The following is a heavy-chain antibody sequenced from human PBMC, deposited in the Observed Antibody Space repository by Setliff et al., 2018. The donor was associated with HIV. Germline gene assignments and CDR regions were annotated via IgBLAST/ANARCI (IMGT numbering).Heavy chain of an antibody. CDR3: ARDSDYYGSGSYYRLGDKWYFDL. CDR2: ISSNGGST. V-gene: IGHV3-64D*09. Sequence: GGSLRLSCSASGFTFSSYVMHWVRQAPGKGLEYVSAISSNGGSTYYAYSVKGRFTISRDNSQNTLYLQMSSLRAEDTAVYYCARDSDYYGSGSYYRLGDKWYFDLWGRGTLVTVSS. J-gene: IGHJ2*01. CDR1: GFTFSSYV. D-gene: IGHD3-10*01.